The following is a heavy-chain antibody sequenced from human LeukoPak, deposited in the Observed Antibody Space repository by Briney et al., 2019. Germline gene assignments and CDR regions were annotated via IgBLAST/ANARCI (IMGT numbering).Heavy chain of an antibody. CDR2: IYRDSSMI. V-gene: IGHV3-48*01. Sequence: PGGSLRLSCVASGFNFDEYAMNWVRQAPGKGLEWISCIYRDSSMIHYADSVRGRFTVSRDNAKNSVYLQMNSLRAEDTAVYFCARYGSGSNYRDPFDSWGQGTLVTVSS. CDR3: ARYGSGSNYRDPFDS. J-gene: IGHJ4*02. CDR1: GFNFDEYA. D-gene: IGHD3-10*01.